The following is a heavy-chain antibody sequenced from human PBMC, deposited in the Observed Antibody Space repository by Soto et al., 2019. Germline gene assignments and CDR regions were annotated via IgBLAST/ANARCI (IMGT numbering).Heavy chain of an antibody. Sequence: ASETLSLTCAVYGGSFSGYCWCWIRQPPGKGLEWIGEINHSGSTNYNPSLKSRVTISVDTSKNQFSLKLSSVTAADTAVYYCARGRLNDYIWGSYRPKRPFDYWGQGTLVTVSS. D-gene: IGHD3-16*02. CDR1: GGSFSGYC. CDR3: ARGRLNDYIWGSYRPKRPFDY. J-gene: IGHJ4*02. CDR2: INHSGST. V-gene: IGHV4-34*01.